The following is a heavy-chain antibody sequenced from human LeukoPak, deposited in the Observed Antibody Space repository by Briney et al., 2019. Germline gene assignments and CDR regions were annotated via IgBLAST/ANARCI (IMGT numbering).Heavy chain of an antibody. D-gene: IGHD3-16*02. CDR3: AKLYYDYVWGSYRYYFFDS. J-gene: IGHJ4*02. V-gene: IGHV3-23*01. Sequence: GGSLRHSCEGSGLSFSSYAMSWVRQAPGKGLEWVSGISGNGGKTYYADSVKGRLTISRDNSKNTLYLQMNSLRVDDTAAYYCAKLYYDYVWGSYRYYFFDSWGQGTLVTVSS. CDR2: ISGNGGKT. CDR1: GLSFSSYA.